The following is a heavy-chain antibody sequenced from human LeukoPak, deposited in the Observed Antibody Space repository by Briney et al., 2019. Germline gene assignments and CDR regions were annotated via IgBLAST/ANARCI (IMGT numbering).Heavy chain of an antibody. V-gene: IGHV4-38-2*02. D-gene: IGHD2-15*01. CDR2: IYHSGST. Sequence: SETLSLPCTVSGYSISSGYYWGWIRQPPGKGLEWIGSIYHSGSTYYNPSLKSRVTISVDTSKNQFSLKLSSVTAADTAVYYCARVGYCSGGSCYYFDYWGQGTLVTVSS. CDR3: ARVGYCSGGSCYYFDY. CDR1: GYSISSGYY. J-gene: IGHJ4*02.